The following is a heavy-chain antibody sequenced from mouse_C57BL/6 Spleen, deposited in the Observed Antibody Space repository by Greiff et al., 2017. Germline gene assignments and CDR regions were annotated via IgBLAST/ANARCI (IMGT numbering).Heavy chain of an antibody. D-gene: IGHD2-1*01. J-gene: IGHJ4*01. V-gene: IGHV1-59*01. Sequence: QVQLQQPGAELVRPGTSVKLSCKASGYTFTSYWMHWVKQRPGQGLEWIGVIDPSDSYTNYNQKFKGKATLTVDTSSSTAYMQLSSLTSEDSAVYDCAREDGNTQYYAMDYWGQGTSVTVSS. CDR1: GYTFTSYW. CDR2: IDPSDSYT. CDR3: AREDGNTQYYAMDY.